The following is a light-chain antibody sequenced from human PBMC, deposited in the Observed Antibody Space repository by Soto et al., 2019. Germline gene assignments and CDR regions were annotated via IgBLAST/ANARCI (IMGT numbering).Light chain of an antibody. Sequence: QSVLTQPPSVSGAXGXRXTISCTGSSSNIGAGYDVHWYQQLPGTAPKLLIYGNSNRPSGVPDRFSGSKSGTSASLAITGLQAEDEADYYCQSYDSSLSGLVFGTGTKVTVL. V-gene: IGLV1-40*01. CDR3: QSYDSSLSGLV. J-gene: IGLJ1*01. CDR1: SSNIGAGYD. CDR2: GNS.